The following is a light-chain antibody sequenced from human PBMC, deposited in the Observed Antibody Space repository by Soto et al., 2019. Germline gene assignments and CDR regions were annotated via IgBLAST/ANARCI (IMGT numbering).Light chain of an antibody. CDR1: SGHSSYI. CDR3: DTRYGNPHVV. Sequence: QPVLTQSSSASASLGSSVTLTCTLSSGHSSYIIAWHQQQPGKAPRYLMKLEGSGSYNKGSGVPDRFSGSSSGADRYLTISNLPSEDEADYYCDTRYGNPHVVFGGGTKLTVL. CDR2: LEGSGSY. V-gene: IGLV4-60*03. J-gene: IGLJ2*01.